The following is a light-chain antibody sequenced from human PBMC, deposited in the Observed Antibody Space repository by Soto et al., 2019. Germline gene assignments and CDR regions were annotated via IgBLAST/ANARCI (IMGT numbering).Light chain of an antibody. CDR3: SSYTRSDTLT. CDR1: INDIGGYNY. Sequence: QSALTQPASVSGSPGQSITISCTGTINDIGGYNYVSWYQQHPGKVPKLLIYDVSNRPSGVSGRFSGSKSGNTASLTIAGLQADDEADYHCSSYTRSDTLTFGGGTKVTVL. CDR2: DVS. V-gene: IGLV2-14*03. J-gene: IGLJ2*01.